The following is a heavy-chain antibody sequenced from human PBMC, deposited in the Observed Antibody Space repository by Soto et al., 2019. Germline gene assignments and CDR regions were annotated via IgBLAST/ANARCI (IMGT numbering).Heavy chain of an antibody. D-gene: IGHD2-2*03. Sequence: GGSLRLSCAASGFTFSYYRMNWVRQAPGKGLEWVSSISSSSTYYADSVKGRFTISRDNAKNSLYLQMNSPRAEDTAMYYCVTGYCSSTRCYAWGQGTLVTVSS. CDR3: VTGYCSSTRCYA. V-gene: IGHV3-21*01. J-gene: IGHJ5*02. CDR1: GFTFSYYR. CDR2: ISSSST.